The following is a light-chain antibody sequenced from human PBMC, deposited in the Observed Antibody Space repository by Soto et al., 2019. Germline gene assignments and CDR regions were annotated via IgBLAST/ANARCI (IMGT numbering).Light chain of an antibody. CDR1: SSDVGGYNY. CDR2: EVS. Sequence: ALTQPASVSGSPGQSITISCTGTSSDVGGYNYVSWYQQHPDKAPKLMIYEVSNRPSGVSNRFSGSKSGNTASLTISGLQAEDEADYYCSSYTSSSTPLYVFGTGTKVTVL. V-gene: IGLV2-14*01. CDR3: SSYTSSSTPLYV. J-gene: IGLJ1*01.